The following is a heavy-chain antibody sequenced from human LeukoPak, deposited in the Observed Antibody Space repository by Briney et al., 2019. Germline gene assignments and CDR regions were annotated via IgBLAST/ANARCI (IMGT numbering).Heavy chain of an antibody. J-gene: IGHJ6*03. V-gene: IGHV6-1*01. D-gene: IGHD3-3*01. Sequence: SQTLSLTCAISGDSVSSNSVAWNWIRQSPSRGLEWLGRTYYRSKWYNDYAVSVKSRISINPDTSKNQFSLQLNSVTPEDTAVYYCARDGRTIFGVALYYMDVWGKGTTVTVSS. CDR3: ARDGRTIFGVALYYMDV. CDR2: TYYRSKWYN. CDR1: GDSVSSNSVA.